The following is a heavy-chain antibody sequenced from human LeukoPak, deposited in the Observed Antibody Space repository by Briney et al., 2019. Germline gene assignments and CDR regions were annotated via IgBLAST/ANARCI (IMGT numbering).Heavy chain of an antibody. V-gene: IGHV1-2*02. Sequence: GASVKVSCKASGYTFTGNYIHWVRLAPGQGLEWMGWINPNTGGTKYAQKFQGRVTMTRDTSISTAYMELTWLKSDDTVVYYCARDSATAAAAELDYWGQGTLVTVSS. D-gene: IGHD6-13*01. CDR1: GYTFTGNY. J-gene: IGHJ4*02. CDR2: INPNTGGT. CDR3: ARDSATAAAAELDY.